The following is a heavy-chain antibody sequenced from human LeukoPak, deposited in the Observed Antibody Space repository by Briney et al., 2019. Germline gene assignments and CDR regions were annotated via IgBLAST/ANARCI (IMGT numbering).Heavy chain of an antibody. Sequence: PGGSLRLSCAASGFTVSSNYMSCVRQAPGKGLEWVSVIYSGGGTYYADSVKGRFTISRDNSKNSLYLQMNSLRAEDTAVYYCAKDHLMGGWFDPWGQGTLVTVSS. V-gene: IGHV3-53*01. CDR3: AKDHLMGGWFDP. CDR2: IYSGGGT. J-gene: IGHJ5*02. CDR1: GFTVSSNY. D-gene: IGHD3-16*01.